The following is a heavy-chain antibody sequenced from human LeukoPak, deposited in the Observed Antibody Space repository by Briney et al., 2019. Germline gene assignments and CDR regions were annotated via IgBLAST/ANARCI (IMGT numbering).Heavy chain of an antibody. CDR3: AREGDYQGGYSFDT. V-gene: IGHV3-20*04. Sequence: GGSLRLSCAASEFTFDDYGMSWVRQAPGKGLEWVAGINRNGRSTGYADSVRGRFTISRDNAKNSLCLQMNSLRAEDTAFYFCAREGDYQGGYSFDTWGQGTLVAVSS. CDR2: INRNGRST. D-gene: IGHD4-17*01. CDR1: EFTFDDYG. J-gene: IGHJ4*02.